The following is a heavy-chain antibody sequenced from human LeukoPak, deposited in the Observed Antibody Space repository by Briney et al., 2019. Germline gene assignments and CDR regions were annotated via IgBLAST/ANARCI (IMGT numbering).Heavy chain of an antibody. J-gene: IGHJ3*02. CDR2: VNGDGSST. Sequence: GGSLRLSCAASGFTFTSYWMHWVRQAPGKGLVWVSRVNGDGSSTTYADSVKGRFTISRDNAKNTLYLQMSSLSAEDTAVYYCARPQHGDLYAFDIWGQGTMVTVSS. CDR1: GFTFTSYW. V-gene: IGHV3-74*01. CDR3: ARPQHGDLYAFDI. D-gene: IGHD3-16*01.